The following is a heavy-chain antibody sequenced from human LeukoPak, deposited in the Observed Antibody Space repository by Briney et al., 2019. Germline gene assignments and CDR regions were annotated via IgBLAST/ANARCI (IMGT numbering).Heavy chain of an antibody. Sequence: GGSLRLSCAASGFTFSSYAMSWVRQAPGKGLEWVSGINWNGGSTGYADSVKGRFTISRDNAKNSLYLQMDSLRAEDTALYYCARGRGYYYDSSGYYGEYYFDYWGQGTLVTVSS. J-gene: IGHJ4*02. CDR1: GFTFSSYA. CDR2: INWNGGST. V-gene: IGHV3-20*04. D-gene: IGHD3-22*01. CDR3: ARGRGYYYDSSGYYGEYYFDY.